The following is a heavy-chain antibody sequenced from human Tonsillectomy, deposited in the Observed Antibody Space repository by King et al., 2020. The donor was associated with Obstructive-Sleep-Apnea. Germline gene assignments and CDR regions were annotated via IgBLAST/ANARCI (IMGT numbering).Heavy chain of an antibody. D-gene: IGHD2-21*02. Sequence: LQLVESGGGVVQPVRSLRLSCAAAGFTFINFGIHWVCQAPGKGLEWVAFIRYEGTNNYDADSVKGRFTISRDNSKNTLYVQMNFLRTEDTAVYYCAKGGAYCGGDCYSDYYDGMDVWGQGTTVTVSS. J-gene: IGHJ6*02. CDR3: AKGGAYCGGDCYSDYYDGMDV. CDR1: GFTFINFG. CDR2: IRYEGTNN. V-gene: IGHV3-30*02.